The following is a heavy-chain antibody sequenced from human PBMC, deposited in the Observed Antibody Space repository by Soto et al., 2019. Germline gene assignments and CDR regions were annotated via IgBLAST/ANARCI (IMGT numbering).Heavy chain of an antibody. CDR2: IGSRDNTI. Sequence: SGGSLGLSCAASGFAFNNYWMNWVRQAPGKGLEWIAYIGSRDNTIYYADSVKGRFTISRSNARKSLYLLMNSLRAEDTAVYYCARDFGDSSGYYYGRNAFDIWGQGTLVTVSS. CDR1: GFAFNNYW. V-gene: IGHV3-48*03. CDR3: ARDFGDSSGYYYGRNAFDI. J-gene: IGHJ3*02. D-gene: IGHD3-22*01.